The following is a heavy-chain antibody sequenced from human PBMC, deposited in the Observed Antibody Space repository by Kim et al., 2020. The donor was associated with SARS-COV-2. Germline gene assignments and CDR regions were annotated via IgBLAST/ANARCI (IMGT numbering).Heavy chain of an antibody. Sequence: KFQRRVTITADESTSTAYMELSSLRSEDTAVYYCARDRLSLTGYSVTFDYWGQGTLVTVSS. D-gene: IGHD3-9*01. V-gene: IGHV1-69*01. CDR3: ARDRLSLTGYSVTFDY. J-gene: IGHJ4*02.